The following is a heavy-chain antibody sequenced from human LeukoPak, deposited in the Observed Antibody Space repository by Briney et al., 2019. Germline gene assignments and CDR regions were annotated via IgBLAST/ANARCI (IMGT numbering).Heavy chain of an antibody. CDR1: GFTFSDYY. Sequence: PGGSLRLSCAASGFTFSDYYMSWIRQAPGKGLEWVSYISSSGSTIYYADSVKGRFTISRDNSKNTLYLQMNSLRAEDTAVYYCARVVFDYGDYGWIGPQRLYYYYYMDVWGKGTTVTISS. CDR3: ARVVFDYGDYGWIGPQRLYYYYYMDV. CDR2: ISSSGSTI. J-gene: IGHJ6*03. V-gene: IGHV3-11*04. D-gene: IGHD4-17*01.